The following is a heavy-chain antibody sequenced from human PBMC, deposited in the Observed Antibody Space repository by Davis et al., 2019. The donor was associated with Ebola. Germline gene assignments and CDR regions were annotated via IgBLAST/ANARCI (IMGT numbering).Heavy chain of an antibody. J-gene: IGHJ4*02. CDR1: GFTFSSYG. V-gene: IGHV3-23*01. CDR2: VSGTGSHT. Sequence: GESLKISCAVSGFTFSSYGMSWVRQAPGKGLEWVSAVSGTGSHTEYADSVKGRFTISRDNSKSTLYLQMNSQRAEDTAIYYCAKSQFWTPYYFDYWGQGTMVTVSS. D-gene: IGHD3/OR15-3a*01. CDR3: AKSQFWTPYYFDY.